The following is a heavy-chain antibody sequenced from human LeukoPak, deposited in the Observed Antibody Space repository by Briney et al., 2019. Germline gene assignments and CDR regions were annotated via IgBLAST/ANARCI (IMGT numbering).Heavy chain of an antibody. Sequence: PGGSLRLSCAASGFTFSSYAMSWVRQAPGKGLEWVSAISGSGGSTYYADPVKGRFTISRDNSKNTLYLQMNSLRAEDTAVYYCTKGGLSWFDPWGQGYLVTVSS. CDR2: ISGSGGST. V-gene: IGHV3-23*01. CDR1: GFTFSSYA. CDR3: TKGGLSWFDP. J-gene: IGHJ5*02.